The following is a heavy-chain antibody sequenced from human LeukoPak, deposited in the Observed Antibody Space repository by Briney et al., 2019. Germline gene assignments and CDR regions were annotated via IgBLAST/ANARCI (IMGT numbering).Heavy chain of an antibody. CDR1: GFTFGDYV. Sequence: GGSLRLSCTASGFTFGDYVMSWVRQAPGKGLEWVGFIRSKAYGGTTEYAASVKGRFTISRDDSKSIAYLQMNSLKTEDTAVYYCTREVATITPYFDYWGQGTLVTVSS. CDR3: TREVATITPYFDY. V-gene: IGHV3-49*04. J-gene: IGHJ4*02. CDR2: IRSKAYGGTT. D-gene: IGHD5-12*01.